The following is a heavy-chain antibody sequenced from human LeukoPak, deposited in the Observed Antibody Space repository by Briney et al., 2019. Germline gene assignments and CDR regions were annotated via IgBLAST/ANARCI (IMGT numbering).Heavy chain of an antibody. D-gene: IGHD2-2*01. V-gene: IGHV3-9*03. CDR2: ISWNSGSI. CDR3: AKDSSRGYMDV. CDR1: GFTFDDYA. Sequence: GGSLRLSCAASGFTFDDYAMHWVRQAPGKGLEWVSGISWNSGSIGYADSVKGRFTISRDNAKNSLYLQMNSLRAEGMALYYCAKDSSRGYMDVWGKGTTVTVSS. J-gene: IGHJ6*03.